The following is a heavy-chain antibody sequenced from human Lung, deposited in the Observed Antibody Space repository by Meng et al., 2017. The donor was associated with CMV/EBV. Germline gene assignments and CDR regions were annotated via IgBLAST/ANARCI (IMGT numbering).Heavy chain of an antibody. CDR1: GFTFSGYA. V-gene: IGHV3-30*02. CDR3: AKTGSGSYVDS. J-gene: IGHJ4*02. Sequence: SCAASGFTFSGYAMHWVRQAPGKGLEWVSFLRYDGSNKHYADSVKGRFTISRDNSENTLYLQMNSLRPEDTAVYYCAKTGSGSYVDSWGQGTRVT. D-gene: IGHD1-26*01. CDR2: LRYDGSNK.